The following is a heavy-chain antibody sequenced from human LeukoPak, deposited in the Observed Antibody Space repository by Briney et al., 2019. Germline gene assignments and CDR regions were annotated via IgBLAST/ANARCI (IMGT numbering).Heavy chain of an antibody. CDR1: GGSISSYY. Sequence: PSETLSLTCTVSGGSISSYYWSWIRQPPGKGLEWIGYIYYSGSTNYNPSLKSRVTISVDTSKKQYSLKLSSVTAADTAVYYCAREDPQLGDFDYWGQGTLVTVSS. CDR2: IYYSGST. CDR3: AREDPQLGDFDY. V-gene: IGHV4-59*01. J-gene: IGHJ4*02. D-gene: IGHD2-2*01.